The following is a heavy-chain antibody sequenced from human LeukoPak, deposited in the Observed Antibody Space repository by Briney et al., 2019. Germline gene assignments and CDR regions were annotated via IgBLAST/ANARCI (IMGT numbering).Heavy chain of an antibody. Sequence: GGSLRLSCAASGFTFSSYSMNWVRQAPGKGLXXXXXXXXXSSYIYYADSVKGRFTISRDNAKNSLYLQMNSLRAEDTAVYYCARDKIPPKSYYYGSGRGGYYYGMDVWGKGTTVTVSS. CDR2: XXXXSSYI. CDR1: GFTFSSYS. V-gene: IGHV3-21*01. D-gene: IGHD3-10*01. J-gene: IGHJ6*04. CDR3: ARDKIPPKSYYYGSGRGGYYYGMDV.